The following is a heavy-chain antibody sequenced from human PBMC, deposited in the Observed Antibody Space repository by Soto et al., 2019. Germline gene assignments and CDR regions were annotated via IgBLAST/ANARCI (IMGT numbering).Heavy chain of an antibody. J-gene: IGHJ4*02. CDR2: ISRDGTNK. D-gene: IGHD2-21*02. CDR3: ARFVGYGGDGSYVDY. V-gene: IGHV3-30-3*01. CDR1: GFTFSTYA. Sequence: QVQLVESGGGVVQPGRSLRLSCAASGFTFSTYAMHWVRQAPGKGLEWVAVISRDGTNKYHADSVNGRFTISRDNSKNTMYLQMNGLRAEHTAMYYCARFVGYGGDGSYVDYWGQGTLVNVSS.